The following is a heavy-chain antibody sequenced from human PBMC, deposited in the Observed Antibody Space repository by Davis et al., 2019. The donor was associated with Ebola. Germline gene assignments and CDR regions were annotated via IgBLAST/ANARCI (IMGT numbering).Heavy chain of an antibody. CDR3: ATAGATDSSGCFRY. D-gene: IGHD3-22*01. Sequence: GESLKISCAASGFTVSSNYMSWVRQAPGKGLEWVSVIYSGGSTYYADSVKGRFTISRDNSKNTLYLQMNSLRAEDTAVYYCATAGATDSSGCFRYWGQGTLVTVSS. CDR2: IYSGGST. V-gene: IGHV3-53*01. J-gene: IGHJ4*02. CDR1: GFTVSSNY.